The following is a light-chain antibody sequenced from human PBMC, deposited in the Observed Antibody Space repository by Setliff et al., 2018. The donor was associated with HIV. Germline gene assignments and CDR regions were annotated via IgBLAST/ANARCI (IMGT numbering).Light chain of an antibody. CDR3: SSYTASSTLYV. V-gene: IGLV2-14*03. J-gene: IGLJ1*01. Sequence: QSVLTQPASVSGSPGQSITISCTGSNTNIGNYESVSWYQQHPGEVPKLIIYNASKRPSGVSSRFSGSKSGNTASLTISGLQAEDEADYFCSSYTASSTLYVFGTGTKVTVL. CDR2: NAS. CDR1: NTNIGNYES.